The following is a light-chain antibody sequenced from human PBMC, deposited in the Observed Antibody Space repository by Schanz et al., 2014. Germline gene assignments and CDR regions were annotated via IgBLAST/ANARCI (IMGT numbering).Light chain of an antibody. J-gene: IGLJ3*02. CDR3: FSYAGSNTWV. Sequence: SALTQPASVSGSPCPSLPLSFPGTILSFFLSNHVSWYQQYPGKAPKLIIYEATKWPSGISNRFSGSKSGNTASLTISGLQAEDEADYHCFSYAGSNTWVFGGGTKLTVL. V-gene: IGLV2-23*01. CDR1: ILSFFLSNH. CDR2: EAT.